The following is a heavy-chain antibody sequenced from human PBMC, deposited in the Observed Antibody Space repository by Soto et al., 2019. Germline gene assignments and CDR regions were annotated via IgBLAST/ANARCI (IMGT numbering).Heavy chain of an antibody. CDR2: IYYSGST. CDR3: ARHEISPGPIYMDV. V-gene: IGHV4-59*08. J-gene: IGHJ6*03. Sequence: SETLSLTCTVSGGSISSYYWSWIRQPPGKGLEWIGYIYYSGSTNYNPSLKSRVTISVDTSKNQFSLKLSSVTAADTAVYYCARHEISPGPIYMDVWGKGTTVTVSS. CDR1: GGSISSYY.